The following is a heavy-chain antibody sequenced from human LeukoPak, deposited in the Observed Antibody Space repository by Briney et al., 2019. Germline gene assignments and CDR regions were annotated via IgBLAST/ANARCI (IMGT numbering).Heavy chain of an antibody. Sequence: ASVKVSCKASGYTFTSYDINWVRQATGQGLEWMGWMNPNSGNTDYAQKFQGRVTMTTDTSTSTAYMELRSLKYDDTAVYYCARGALGFCSGGSCSSFDYWGRGTLVTVSS. CDR1: GYTFTSYD. V-gene: IGHV1-8*02. CDR3: ARGALGFCSGGSCSSFDY. CDR2: MNPNSGNT. D-gene: IGHD2-15*01. J-gene: IGHJ4*02.